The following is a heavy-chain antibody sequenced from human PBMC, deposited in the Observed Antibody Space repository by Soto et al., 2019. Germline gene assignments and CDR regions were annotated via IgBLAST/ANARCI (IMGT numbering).Heavy chain of an antibody. CDR2: VNHSGGT. V-gene: IGHV4-34*01. CDR1: RGSFWDFF. CDR3: ATVRRAIFLS. Sequence: PWDTLSLSCAFCRGSFWDFFGSGFRQPPGGGLEWIGEVNHSGGTNYDPSFESRFPISMYTSKNQFSLNLRSVTAADTALYYCATVRRAIFLSWRLGTLVTVSS. J-gene: IGHJ4*02. D-gene: IGHD2-2*02.